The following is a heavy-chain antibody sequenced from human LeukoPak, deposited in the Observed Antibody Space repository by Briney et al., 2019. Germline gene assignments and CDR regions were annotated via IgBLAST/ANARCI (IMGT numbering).Heavy chain of an antibody. D-gene: IGHD3-3*01. CDR3: ASAYDFWSGLDY. V-gene: IGHV1-69*04. CDR2: IIPILGIA. CDR1: GGTFSSYA. J-gene: IGHJ4*02. Sequence: SVKVSCKASGGTFSSYAISWVRQAPGQGLEWMGRIIPILGIANYAQKFQGRVTITEDKSTSTAYMELSSLRSEDTAVYYCASAYDFWSGLDYWGQGTLVTVSS.